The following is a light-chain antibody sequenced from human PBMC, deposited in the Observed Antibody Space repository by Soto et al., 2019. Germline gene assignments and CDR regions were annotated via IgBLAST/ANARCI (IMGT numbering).Light chain of an antibody. CDR2: DAS. V-gene: IGKV3-15*01. J-gene: IGKJ4*01. CDR3: QQYHIWLT. Sequence: EIVLTQSPGTLSLSPGETATLSCRASQSINSNLAWYQQKPGQPPRLLIYDASTRATGVPARFSGSGSGTEFTLTISSLQSEDFAVYFCQQYHIWLTFGGGTKVDIK. CDR1: QSINSN.